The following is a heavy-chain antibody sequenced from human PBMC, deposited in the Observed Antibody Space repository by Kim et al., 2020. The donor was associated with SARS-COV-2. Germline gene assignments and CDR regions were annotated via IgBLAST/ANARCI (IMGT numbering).Heavy chain of an antibody. V-gene: IGHV3-30*03. Sequence: GGSLRLSCAASGFTFSSYGMHWVRQAPGKGLEWVAVISYDGSNKYYADSVKGRFTISRDNSKNTLYLQMNSLRAEDTAVYYCARNKRVLTGYLDYWGQGTLVTVSS. CDR1: GFTFSSYG. J-gene: IGHJ4*02. CDR3: ARNKRVLTGYLDY. CDR2: ISYDGSNK. D-gene: IGHD3-9*01.